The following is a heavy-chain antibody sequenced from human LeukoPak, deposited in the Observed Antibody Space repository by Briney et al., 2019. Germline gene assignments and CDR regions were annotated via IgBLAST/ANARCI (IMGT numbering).Heavy chain of an antibody. J-gene: IGHJ4*02. D-gene: IGHD5-12*01. CDR1: GFTFSSYA. Sequence: PGGSLRLSCAASGFTFSSYAMSWVRQAPGKGLEWIGSIYYSGSTNYNPSLKSRVTISVDTSKNQFSLKLSSVTAADTAMYYCARVSGYDWESFYDYWGQGSLVTVSS. V-gene: IGHV4-59*01. CDR3: ARVSGYDWESFYDY. CDR2: IYYSGST.